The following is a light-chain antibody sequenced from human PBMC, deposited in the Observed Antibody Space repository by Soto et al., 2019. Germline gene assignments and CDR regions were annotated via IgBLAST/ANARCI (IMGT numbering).Light chain of an antibody. Sequence: EIVMTQSPATLSVSPGERATLSCRASQSVGSNLAWYQQKPGQAPRLLIYGASTRATGIPARFSGSGSGTECTHTINSLTSEDFALYFCQQYNNWPPDRTFGQGTKVEIK. CDR2: GAS. J-gene: IGKJ1*01. CDR1: QSVGSN. CDR3: QQYNNWPPDRT. V-gene: IGKV3-15*01.